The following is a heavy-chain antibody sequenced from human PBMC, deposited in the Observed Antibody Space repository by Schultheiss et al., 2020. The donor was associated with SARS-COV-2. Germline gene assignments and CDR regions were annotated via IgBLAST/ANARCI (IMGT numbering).Heavy chain of an antibody. CDR2: ITSSVGST. CDR1: GFTFSTYG. CDR3: ANVWLQSRARVDY. J-gene: IGHJ4*02. Sequence: GESLKISCVVSGFTFSTYGMNWVRQAPGKGLEWVSGITSSVGSTFYADSVKGRFTMSRDNSKNTVNLQMNSLRAEDTAVYYCANVWLQSRARVDYWGQGTLVTVSS. D-gene: IGHD5-24*01. V-gene: IGHV3-23*01.